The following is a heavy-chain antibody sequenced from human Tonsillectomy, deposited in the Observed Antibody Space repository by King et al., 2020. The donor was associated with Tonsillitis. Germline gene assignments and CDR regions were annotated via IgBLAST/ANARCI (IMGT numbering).Heavy chain of an antibody. J-gene: IGHJ5*02. D-gene: IGHD1-1*01. CDR1: GYTFTGYY. CDR3: AREFLPGTTDSLFP. V-gene: IGHV1-2*02. CDR2: INPNSGGT. Sequence: QLVQSGAEVKKPGASVKVSCKASGYTFTGYYMHWVRQAPGQGLEWMGWINPNSGGTKYAQKFQGRVTMTRDTSISTAYMELSRLISDDTAVYYCAREFLPGTTDSLFPWGQGTLVTVSS.